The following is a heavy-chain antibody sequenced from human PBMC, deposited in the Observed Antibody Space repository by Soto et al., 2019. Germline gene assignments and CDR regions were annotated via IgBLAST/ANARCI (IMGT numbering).Heavy chain of an antibody. CDR3: ARDLDSSGYSDY. Sequence: PSETLSLTCTVSGGSISSGDYYWSWIRQPPGKGLEWIGYIYYSGSTYYNPSLKSRVTISVDTSKNQFSLKLSSVTAADTAVYYCARDLDSSGYSDYWGQGTLVTVSS. CDR1: GGSISSGDYY. D-gene: IGHD3-22*01. V-gene: IGHV4-30-4*01. J-gene: IGHJ4*02. CDR2: IYYSGST.